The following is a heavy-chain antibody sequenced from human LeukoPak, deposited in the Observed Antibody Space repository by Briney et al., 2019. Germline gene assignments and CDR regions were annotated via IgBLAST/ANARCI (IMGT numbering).Heavy chain of an antibody. CDR3: ARATVTTIPLHYYGMDV. D-gene: IGHD4-17*01. J-gene: IGHJ6*04. CDR2: ISSSSSYI. V-gene: IGHV3-21*01. CDR1: GFTFSSYG. Sequence: GGSLRLSCAASGFTFSSYGMHWVRQAPGKGLEWVSSISSSSSYIYYADSVKGRFTISRDNAKNSLYLQMNSLRAEDTAVYYCARATVTTIPLHYYGMDVWGKGTTVTVSS.